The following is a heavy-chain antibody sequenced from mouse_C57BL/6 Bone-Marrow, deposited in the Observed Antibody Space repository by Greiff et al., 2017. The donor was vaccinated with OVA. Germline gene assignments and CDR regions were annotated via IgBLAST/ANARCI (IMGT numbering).Heavy chain of an antibody. CDR1: GFTFSSYA. J-gene: IGHJ3*01. CDR2: ISDGGSYT. Sequence: EVMLVESGGGLVKPGGSLKLSCAASGFTFSSYAMSWVRQTPEKRLEWVATISDGGSYTYYPDNVKGRFTISRDNAKNNLYLQMSHLKSEDTAMYYCAREKRSSWFAYWGQGTLVTVSA. V-gene: IGHV5-4*01. CDR3: AREKRSSWFAY.